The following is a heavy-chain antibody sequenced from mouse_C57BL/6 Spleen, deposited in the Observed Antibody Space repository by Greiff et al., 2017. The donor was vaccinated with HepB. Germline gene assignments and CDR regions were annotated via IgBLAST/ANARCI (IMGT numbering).Heavy chain of an antibody. V-gene: IGHV1-5*01. J-gene: IGHJ1*03. CDR2: IYPGNSDT. CDR1: GYTFTSYW. Sequence: VQLQQSGTVLARPGASVKMSCKTSGYTFTSYWMHWVKQRPGQGLEWIGAIYPGNSDTSYNQKFKGKAKLTAVTSASTAYMELSSLTNEDSAVYYCTREDGYYSFPHWYFDVWGTGTTVTVSS. D-gene: IGHD2-3*01. CDR3: TREDGYYSFPHWYFDV.